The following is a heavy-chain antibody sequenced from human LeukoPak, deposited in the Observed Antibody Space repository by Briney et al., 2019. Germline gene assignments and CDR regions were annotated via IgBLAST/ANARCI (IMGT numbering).Heavy chain of an antibody. CDR1: GYTFTGYS. J-gene: IGHJ4*02. Sequence: ASLKVSCETSGYTFTGYSINWVRQAPGKGLEWMGWINTNSGCTNYAQKFQGRVTVTRDTPISTAYMELSRLRSDDTAVYFWARGGGGNYYDSRGYLDYWGQGTLVTVSS. V-gene: IGHV1-2*02. CDR2: INTNSGCT. CDR3: ARGGGGNYYDSRGYLDY. D-gene: IGHD3-22*01.